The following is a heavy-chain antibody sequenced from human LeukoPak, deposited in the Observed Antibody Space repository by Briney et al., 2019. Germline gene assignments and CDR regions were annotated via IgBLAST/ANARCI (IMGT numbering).Heavy chain of an antibody. CDR1: GFTVSSNY. J-gene: IGHJ6*03. CDR2: IYSGGST. CDR3: ARAYSSSWYEGYYYYMDV. Sequence: GGSLRLSCAASGFTVSSNYMSWVRQAPGKGLERVSVIYSGGSTYYADSVKGRFTISRDNSKNTLYLQMNSLRAEDTAVYYCARAYSSSWYEGYYYYMDVWGKGTTVTVSS. D-gene: IGHD6-13*01. V-gene: IGHV3-66*02.